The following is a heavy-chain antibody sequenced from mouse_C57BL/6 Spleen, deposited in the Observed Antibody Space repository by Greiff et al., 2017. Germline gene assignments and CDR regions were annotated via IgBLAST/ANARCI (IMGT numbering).Heavy chain of an antibody. J-gene: IGHJ4*01. V-gene: IGHV1-61*01. CDR1: GYTFTSYW. D-gene: IGHD1-1*01. CDR2: IYPSDSET. Sequence: QVQLQQPGAELVRPGSSVKLSCKASGYTFTSYWLDWVKQRPGQGLEWIGNIYPSDSETHYNQKFKDKATLTVDKSSTTASMQLSSLTSEDSAVYYCARSYYYGSSPYAMDYWGQGTSVTVSS. CDR3: ARSYYYGSSPYAMDY.